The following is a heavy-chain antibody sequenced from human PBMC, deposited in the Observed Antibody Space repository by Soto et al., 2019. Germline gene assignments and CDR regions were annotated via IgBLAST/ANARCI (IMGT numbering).Heavy chain of an antibody. Sequence: GASVKVSCKASGYCFSNYGITWVRQAPGQGLEWMGWISGYNSNTNYVQKFEGRVRMTKETTRSTAYLEVRSLRFDDTAVYYCGRERQWEPVPYWGPGTPVTVSS. D-gene: IGHD1-26*01. CDR2: ISGYNSNT. CDR1: GYCFSNYG. CDR3: GRERQWEPVPY. V-gene: IGHV1-18*01. J-gene: IGHJ4*02.